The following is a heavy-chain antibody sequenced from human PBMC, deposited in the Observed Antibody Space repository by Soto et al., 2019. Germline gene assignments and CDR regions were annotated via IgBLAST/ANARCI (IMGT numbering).Heavy chain of an antibody. CDR2: ISSSGSTI. D-gene: IGHD2-2*01. J-gene: IGHJ6*02. V-gene: IGHV3-11*01. CDR3: ARVNVGYCSSTSCRYYYGMDV. Sequence: GGSLRLSCAASGFTFSDYYMSWIRRAPGKGLEWVSYISSSGSTIYYADSVKGRFTISRDNAKNSLYLQMNSLRAEDTAAYYCARVNVGYCSSTSCRYYYGMDVWGQGXAVTVYS. CDR1: GFTFSDYY.